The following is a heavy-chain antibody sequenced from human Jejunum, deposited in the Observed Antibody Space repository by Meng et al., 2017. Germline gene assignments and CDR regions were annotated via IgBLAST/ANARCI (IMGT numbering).Heavy chain of an antibody. Sequence: VQLQQWGPGLLKPSETLSPTCAVYGGSFSGYYCGWIRQAPGKGLEWIGDIDHSGSTNYNPSLKNRVTISVDTSRNQISLNLNSVTAADTAVYYCARGGDPRAYYFDYWGQGNLVTVSS. V-gene: IGHV4-34*01. CDR2: IDHSGST. J-gene: IGHJ4*02. D-gene: IGHD3-10*01. CDR3: ARGGDPRAYYFDY. CDR1: GGSFSGYY.